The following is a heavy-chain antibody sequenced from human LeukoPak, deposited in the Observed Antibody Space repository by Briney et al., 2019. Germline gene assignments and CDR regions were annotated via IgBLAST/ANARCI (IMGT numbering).Heavy chain of an antibody. D-gene: IGHD3-10*01. CDR1: GASISSGSYY. Sequence: SETLSLTCTVSGASISSGSYYWSWIRQPAGKGLEWIGRIYTSGSTNYSPSLKTRVTISVDRSKNQFSLKLSSVTAADTAVYYCARAKFGYYYDSGSYYYHYMDVWGKGTTVTVSS. V-gene: IGHV4-61*02. CDR3: ARAKFGYYYDSGSYYYHYMDV. J-gene: IGHJ6*03. CDR2: IYTSGST.